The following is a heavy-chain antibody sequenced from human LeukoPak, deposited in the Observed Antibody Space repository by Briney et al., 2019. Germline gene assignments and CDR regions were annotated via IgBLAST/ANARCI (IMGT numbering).Heavy chain of an antibody. V-gene: IGHV3-7*01. Sequence: GGSLRLSCAASGFTFSGYWMSWVRQAPGKGLEWVANIKQDGSEKYYVDSVKGRFTISRDNAKNSLYLQMNSLRAEDTAVYYCATGRRKFDYWGQGTLVTVSS. CDR1: GFTFSGYW. CDR3: ATGRRKFDY. J-gene: IGHJ4*02. CDR2: IKQDGSEK. D-gene: IGHD1-14*01.